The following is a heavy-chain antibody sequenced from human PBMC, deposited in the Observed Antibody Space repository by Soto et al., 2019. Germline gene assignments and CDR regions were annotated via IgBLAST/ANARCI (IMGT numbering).Heavy chain of an antibody. CDR3: ARERSSSSLDY. CDR1: GYTFTSYD. V-gene: IGHV1-8*01. D-gene: IGHD6-6*01. Sequence: QVQLVQSGADVKKPGASVKVSCKASGYTFTSYDVNWVRQATGQGLEWMGWMNPNSGNTGYAQKFQGRVTMTRNTSINTAYMELSRLTSEDTAVYYCARERSSSSLDYWGQGTLVNVSS. J-gene: IGHJ4*02. CDR2: MNPNSGNT.